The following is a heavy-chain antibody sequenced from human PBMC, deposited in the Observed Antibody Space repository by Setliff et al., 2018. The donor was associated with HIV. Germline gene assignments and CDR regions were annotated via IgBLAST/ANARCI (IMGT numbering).Heavy chain of an antibody. Sequence: GGSLRLSCAASGFTFSYYWMHWVRQAPGKGLEWVSSISSNGKHIYYADSVNGRFTISRDNGEKSVSLQMNSLRGEDSAIYYCARLGGAAFDYWGHGILVTVSS. CDR3: ARLGGAAFDY. CDR1: GFTFSYYW. J-gene: IGHJ4*01. CDR2: ISSNGKHI. V-gene: IGHV3-21*01. D-gene: IGHD3-16*01.